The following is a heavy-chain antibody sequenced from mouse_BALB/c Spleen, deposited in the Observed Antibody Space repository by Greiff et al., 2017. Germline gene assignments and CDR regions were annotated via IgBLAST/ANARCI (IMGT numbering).Heavy chain of an antibody. CDR3: AREDYYGSSYRFAY. Sequence: VQLQQSGAELVRPGSSVKISCKASGYAFSSYWMNWVKQTPGQGLEWIGQIYPGDGDTNYNGKFKGKATLTADKSSSTAYMQLSSLTSEDSAVYFCAREDYYGSSYRFAYWGQGTLVTVSA. D-gene: IGHD1-1*01. J-gene: IGHJ3*01. CDR2: IYPGDGDT. CDR1: GYAFSSYW. V-gene: IGHV1-80*01.